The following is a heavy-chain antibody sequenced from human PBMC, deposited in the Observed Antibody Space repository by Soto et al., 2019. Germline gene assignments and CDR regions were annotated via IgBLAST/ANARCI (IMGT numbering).Heavy chain of an antibody. V-gene: IGHV3-23*01. CDR3: AKDGGSSWYDY. D-gene: IGHD6-13*01. Sequence: GGSLRLSCAASGFTFSSSTMNWVRQAPGKGLEWVSAIIDSGGYTYYADSVKGRFTISRDNSKNTLYLQMNSLRAEDTALYYCAKDGGSSWYDYWGQGTLVTVS. CDR1: GFTFSSST. CDR2: IIDSGGYT. J-gene: IGHJ4*02.